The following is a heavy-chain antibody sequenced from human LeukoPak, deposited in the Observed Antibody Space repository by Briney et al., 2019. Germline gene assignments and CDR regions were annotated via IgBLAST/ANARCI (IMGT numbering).Heavy chain of an antibody. CDR1: GGSISSGSYY. D-gene: IGHD3-10*01. V-gene: IGHV4-39*01. J-gene: IGHJ5*02. Sequence: PSETLSLTCTVSGGSISSGSYYWGWIRQPPGKGLEWMGSIFYTGSTYYNPSLKSRLTISVDTSKNQFSLRLSSVTAADTAVYYCARGGYYGSGNDFRFDPWGQGTLVTVSS. CDR3: ARGGYYGSGNDFRFDP. CDR2: IFYTGST.